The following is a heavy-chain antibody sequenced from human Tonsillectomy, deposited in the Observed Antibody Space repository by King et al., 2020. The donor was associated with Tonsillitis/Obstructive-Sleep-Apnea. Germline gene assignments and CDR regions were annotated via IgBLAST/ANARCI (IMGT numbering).Heavy chain of an antibody. CDR2: IYLDGDK. D-gene: IGHD4-17*01. J-gene: IGHJ4*02. CDR1: GFSLTTSGVG. CDR3: AQSVTTVTTH. Sequence: TLKESGPTLVKPTQTLTLTCTFSGFSLTTSGVGVGWIRQPPGKALEWLALIYLDGDKRYRPSLKSRLTITKDTPKNQVVLTMTNVDPVDTATYCCAQSVTTVTTHWGQGTLVTVS. V-gene: IGHV2-5*02.